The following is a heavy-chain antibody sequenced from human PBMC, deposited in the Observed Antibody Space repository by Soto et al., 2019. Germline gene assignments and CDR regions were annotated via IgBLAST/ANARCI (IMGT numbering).Heavy chain of an antibody. CDR1: GGSISSYY. V-gene: IGHV4-59*08. J-gene: IGHJ4*02. D-gene: IGHD2-2*01. CDR3: ARQPAAMGPLN. Sequence: SETLSLTCTVSGGSISSYYWSWIRQPPWKGLEWIGYIYYSGSTNYNPSLKSRVTISVDTSKNQFSLKLSSVTAADTAVYYCARQPAAMGPLNWGQGTLVTVSS. CDR2: IYYSGST.